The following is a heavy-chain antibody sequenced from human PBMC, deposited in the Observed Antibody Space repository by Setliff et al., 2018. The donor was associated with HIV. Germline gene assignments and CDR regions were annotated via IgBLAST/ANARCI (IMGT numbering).Heavy chain of an antibody. CDR1: GFTFSSYN. Sequence: PGGSLRLSCAASGFTFSSYNMNWVRQAPGKGLEWVSSISSTSTYTYYADSLKGRFTTSRDNAKNSLYLQMNSLRAEDTAVYYCARILSSRGIIEAYYYAMDVWSQGTTVTVSS. CDR2: ISSTSTYT. J-gene: IGHJ6*02. CDR3: ARILSSRGIIEAYYYAMDV. V-gene: IGHV3-21*06. D-gene: IGHD3-10*01.